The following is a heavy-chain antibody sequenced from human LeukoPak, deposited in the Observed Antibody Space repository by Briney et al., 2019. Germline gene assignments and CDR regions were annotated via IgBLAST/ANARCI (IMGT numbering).Heavy chain of an antibody. Sequence: SETLSLTCTVSGGSISSYYWSWIRQPPGKGLEWIGYIYYSGSTNYNPSLKSRVTISVDTSKNQFSLKLSSVTAADTAVYYCARRDPELSHATGWFDPWGQGTLVTVSS. CDR1: GGSISSYY. CDR3: ARRDPELSHATGWFDP. V-gene: IGHV4-59*08. D-gene: IGHD3-16*02. J-gene: IGHJ5*02. CDR2: IYYSGST.